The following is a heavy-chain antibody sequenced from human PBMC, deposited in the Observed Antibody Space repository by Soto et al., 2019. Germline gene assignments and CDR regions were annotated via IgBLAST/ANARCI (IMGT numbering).Heavy chain of an antibody. D-gene: IGHD5-18*01. CDR2: ISNSGST. J-gene: IGHJ4*02. CDR1: GGSVTSDEDY. Sequence: SETLSLTCTVSGGSVTSDEDYWTWIRQSPGKGLEWIGYISNSGSTGYNPSLKTRLSMSVDRSKNQFTLRLTSVTAADTAVYFCATESGSTYGYFDHWGQGTQVTGSS. CDR3: ATESGSTYGYFDH. V-gene: IGHV4-30-4*01.